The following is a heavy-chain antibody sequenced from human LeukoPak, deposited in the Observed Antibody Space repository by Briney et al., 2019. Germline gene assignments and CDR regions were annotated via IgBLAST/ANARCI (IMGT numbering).Heavy chain of an antibody. CDR1: GGTFSSYA. Sequence: SVKVSCXASGGTFSSYAISWVRQAPGQGLEWMGGIIPIFGTANYAQKFQGRVTITADESTSTAYMELSSLRSEDTAVYYCARVVTGYYYYMDVWGKGTTVTVSS. J-gene: IGHJ6*03. V-gene: IGHV1-69*13. D-gene: IGHD5-18*01. CDR3: ARVVTGYYYYMDV. CDR2: IIPIFGTA.